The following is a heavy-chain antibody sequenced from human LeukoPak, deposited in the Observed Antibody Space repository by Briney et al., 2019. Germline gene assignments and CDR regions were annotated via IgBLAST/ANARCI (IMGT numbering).Heavy chain of an antibody. J-gene: IGHJ4*02. CDR3: ARDGFYDSSGYYYNWVFDY. CDR2: IYYSGST. V-gene: IGHV4-59*12. Sequence: SETLSLTCTVSGGSISSYYWSWIRQPPGKGLEWIGYIYYSGSTYYNHFLKSRVTMAVDTSKNQFSLRLSSVTAADTAVYYCARDGFYDSSGYYYNWVFDYWGQGTLVTVSS. D-gene: IGHD3-22*01. CDR1: GGSISSYY.